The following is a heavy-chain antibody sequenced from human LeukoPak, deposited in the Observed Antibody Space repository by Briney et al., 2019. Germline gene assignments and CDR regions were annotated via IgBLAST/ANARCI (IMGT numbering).Heavy chain of an antibody. V-gene: IGHV3-30*18. CDR3: AKADTTEGSYFDY. CDR2: ISYDGSNK. Sequence: QPGGCLRLSCAASGFTFSSYGMHWVRQAPGKGLEWVAVISYDGSNKYYADSVKGRFTISRDNSKNTLYLQMNSLRAEDTAVYYCAKADTTEGSYFDYWGQGTLVTVSS. J-gene: IGHJ4*02. D-gene: IGHD2/OR15-2a*01. CDR1: GFTFSSYG.